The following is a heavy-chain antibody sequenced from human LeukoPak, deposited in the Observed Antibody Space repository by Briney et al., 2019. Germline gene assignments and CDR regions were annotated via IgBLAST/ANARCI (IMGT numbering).Heavy chain of an antibody. Sequence: GGSLRLSCAASGFTFSSYAMHWVRQAPGKGLEWVAVISYDGSNKYYADSVKGRFTISRDNSKNTLYLHMNSLRAEDTAVYYCAKDSRYYDTSGYYYPGWFDPWGQGTLVTVSS. CDR3: AKDSRYYDTSGYYYPGWFDP. CDR2: ISYDGSNK. CDR1: GFTFSSYA. D-gene: IGHD3-22*01. V-gene: IGHV3-30-3*01. J-gene: IGHJ5*02.